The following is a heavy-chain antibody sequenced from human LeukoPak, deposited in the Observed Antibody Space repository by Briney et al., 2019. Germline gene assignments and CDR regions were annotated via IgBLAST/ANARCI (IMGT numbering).Heavy chain of an antibody. Sequence: PGRSLRLSCAASGFTFSSYAMHWVRQAPGKGLEWVAVISYDGSNKYYADSVKGRFTISRDNSKNTLYLQMNSLRAEDTAVYYCAREWLLYYFDYWGQGTLVTASS. CDR2: ISYDGSNK. CDR1: GFTFSSYA. D-gene: IGHD3-22*01. V-gene: IGHV3-30-3*01. CDR3: AREWLLYYFDY. J-gene: IGHJ4*02.